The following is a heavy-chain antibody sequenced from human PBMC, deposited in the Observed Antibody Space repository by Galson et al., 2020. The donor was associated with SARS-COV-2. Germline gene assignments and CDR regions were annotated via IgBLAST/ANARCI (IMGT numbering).Heavy chain of an antibody. CDR2: IKSKTDGGTT. D-gene: IGHD4-17*01. Sequence: PGKGLEWVGRIKSKTDGGTTDYAAPVKGRFTISRDDSKNTLYLQMNSLKTEDTAVYYCTTDTTHDYGDYYYYGMDVWGQGTTVTVSS. CDR3: TTDTTHDYGDYYYYGMDV. J-gene: IGHJ6*02. V-gene: IGHV3-15*01.